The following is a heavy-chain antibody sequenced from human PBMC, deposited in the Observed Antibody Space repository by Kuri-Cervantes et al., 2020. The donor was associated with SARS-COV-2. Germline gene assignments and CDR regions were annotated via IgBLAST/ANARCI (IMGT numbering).Heavy chain of an antibody. CDR2: IYYSGST. V-gene: IGHV4-59*12. J-gene: IGHJ6*02. CDR3: ARERVYCSSTSCYSYYYYGMDV. D-gene: IGHD2-2*02. CDR1: GGSISSYY. Sequence: SETLSLTCTVSGGSISSYYWSWIRQPPGKGLEWIGYIYYSGSTNYNPSLKSRVTISVDTSKNQFSLKLSSVTAADTAVYYCARERVYCSSTSCYSYYYYGMDVWGQGTTVTVSS.